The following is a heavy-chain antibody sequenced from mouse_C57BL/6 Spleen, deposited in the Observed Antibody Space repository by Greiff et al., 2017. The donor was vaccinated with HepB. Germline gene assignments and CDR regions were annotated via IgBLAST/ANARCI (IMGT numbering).Heavy chain of an antibody. CDR2: IDPNSGGT. CDR3: AREDDGYSYYAMDY. D-gene: IGHD2-3*01. CDR1: GYTFTSYW. J-gene: IGHJ4*01. V-gene: IGHV1-72*01. Sequence: VHLVESGAELVKPGASVKLSCKASGYTFTSYWMHWVKQRPGRGLEWIGRIDPNSGGTKYNEKFKSKATLTVDKPSSTAYMQLSSLTSEDSAVYDCAREDDGYSYYAMDYWGQGTSVTVSS.